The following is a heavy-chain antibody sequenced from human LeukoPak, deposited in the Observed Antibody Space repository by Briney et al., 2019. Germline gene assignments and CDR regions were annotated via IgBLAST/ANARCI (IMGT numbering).Heavy chain of an antibody. CDR1: GGSFSGYY. V-gene: IGHV4-34*01. D-gene: IGHD3-10*01. CDR2: INHSGST. J-gene: IGHJ6*03. Sequence: SETLSLTCAVYGGSFSGYYWSWIRQPPGKGLEWIGEINHSGSTNYNPSLKSRVTISVDTSKNQFSLKLSSVTAADTAVYYCARANYYGSGSYYNRGDYYYMDVWGKGTTVTVPS. CDR3: ARANYYGSGSYYNRGDYYYMDV.